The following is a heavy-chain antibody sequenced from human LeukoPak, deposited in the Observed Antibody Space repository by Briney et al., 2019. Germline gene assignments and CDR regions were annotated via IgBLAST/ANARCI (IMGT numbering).Heavy chain of an antibody. Sequence: GRSLRLSCAASGFTFSSFALHWVRQAPGKGLEWVAFISYDGSNKYYADSVKGRFTISRDNSMNTLYLQMSSLRVEDTAVYYCAKAYYDSSGFYFDYWGPGTLVTVSS. J-gene: IGHJ4*02. CDR3: AKAYYDSSGFYFDY. V-gene: IGHV3-30-3*01. CDR1: GFTFSSFA. CDR2: ISYDGSNK. D-gene: IGHD3-22*01.